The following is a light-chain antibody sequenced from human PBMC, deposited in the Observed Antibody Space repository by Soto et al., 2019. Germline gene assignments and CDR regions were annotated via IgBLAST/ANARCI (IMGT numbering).Light chain of an antibody. CDR3: QQYDNLSIT. V-gene: IGKV1-33*01. J-gene: IGKJ5*01. CDR1: QSISSY. Sequence: DIQMTQSPSSLSASVGDRVTITFRASQSISSYLNWYQQKPGKAPKLLIYDASNLETGAPSRFSGGGSGTDFTFTISSLQPEDIGIYYCQQYDNLSITFGQGTRLEIK. CDR2: DAS.